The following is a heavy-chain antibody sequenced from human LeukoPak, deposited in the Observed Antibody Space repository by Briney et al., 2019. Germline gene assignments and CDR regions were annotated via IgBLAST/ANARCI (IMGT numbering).Heavy chain of an antibody. D-gene: IGHD3-9*01. CDR2: IGYDGIKK. CDR3: ATDWQFKASPIFYFEY. Sequence: AGGSLRLSCAASGFTFSNYGMHWVRQAPGKGLEWLAVIGYDGIKKYNADSVMGRFTISRDNSENTLYLQMDRLTAEDTAVYYCATDWQFKASPIFYFEYWGQGILVTVSS. CDR1: GFTFSNYG. V-gene: IGHV3-33*01. J-gene: IGHJ4*02.